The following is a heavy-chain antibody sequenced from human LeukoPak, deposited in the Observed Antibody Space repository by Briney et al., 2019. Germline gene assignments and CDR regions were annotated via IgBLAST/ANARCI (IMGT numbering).Heavy chain of an antibody. CDR1: GDSVSSNSAA. J-gene: IGHJ6*02. D-gene: IGHD2-2*01. Sequence: SQTLSLTCAISGDSVSSNSAAWNWIRQSPSRGLEWLGRTYYRSKWYNDYAVSVKSRITINPGTSKNQFSLQLNSVTPEDTAVYYCARGYCSSTSCSVYYYYGMDVWGQGTTVTVSS. V-gene: IGHV6-1*01. CDR3: ARGYCSSTSCSVYYYYGMDV. CDR2: TYYRSKWYN.